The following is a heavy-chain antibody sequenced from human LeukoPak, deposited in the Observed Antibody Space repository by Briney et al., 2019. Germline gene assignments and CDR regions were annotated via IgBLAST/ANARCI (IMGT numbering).Heavy chain of an antibody. CDR2: TSSDLNVK. CDR3: AREGYYGSGSPPSLYFDY. D-gene: IGHD3-10*01. V-gene: IGHV3-30*03. CDR1: GFIFSNDA. J-gene: IGHJ4*02. Sequence: GGSLRLSCAASGFIFSNDAMTWVRQAPGKGLEWVAVTSSDLNVKLYADSVKGRFTISRDNSRSTLYLQMNSLRPEDTAIYYCAREGYYGSGSPPSLYFDYWGQGTLVTVSS.